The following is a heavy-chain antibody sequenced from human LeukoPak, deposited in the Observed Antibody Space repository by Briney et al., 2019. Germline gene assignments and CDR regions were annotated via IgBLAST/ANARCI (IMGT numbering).Heavy chain of an antibody. V-gene: IGHV1-3*01. J-gene: IGHJ4*02. D-gene: IGHD7-27*01. Sequence: ASVRVSCKASGYTFTSYAMHWVRQAPGKSLEWLGWINAGNGNTKYSQKFQGRVTITRDTSASTAYMELSSLRSEDTAVYYCARDGDLGYFDYWGQGTLVTVSS. CDR3: ARDGDLGYFDY. CDR2: INAGNGNT. CDR1: GYTFTSYA.